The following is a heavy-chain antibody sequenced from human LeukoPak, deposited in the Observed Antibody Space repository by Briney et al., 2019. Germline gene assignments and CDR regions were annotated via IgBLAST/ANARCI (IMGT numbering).Heavy chain of an antibody. V-gene: IGHV1-46*01. J-gene: IGHJ4*02. CDR1: GYTFTSYY. CDR2: INPSGGST. CDR3: ARDYRGSADPRTFDY. D-gene: IGHD5-12*01. Sequence: ASVKVSCKASGYTFTSYYMHWVRQAPGQGLEWMGIINPSGGSTSYAQKFQGRVTMTRDTSTSTVYMELSSLRAEDTAVYYCARDYRGSADPRTFDYWGQGTLVTVSS.